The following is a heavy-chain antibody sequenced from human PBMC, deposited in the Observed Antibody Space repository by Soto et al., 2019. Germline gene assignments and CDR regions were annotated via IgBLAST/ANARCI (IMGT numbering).Heavy chain of an antibody. D-gene: IGHD3-10*01. J-gene: IGHJ4*02. V-gene: IGHV4-59*01. Sequence: PSETLSLTCTVSGGSISSYYWSWIRQPPGKGLEWIGYIYYSGSTNYNPSLKSRVTISVDTSKNQFSLKLSSVTAADTAVYYCARGGVGREDYYGSGSYYRPLDYWGQGTLVTVSS. CDR2: IYYSGST. CDR3: ARGGVGREDYYGSGSYYRPLDY. CDR1: GGSISSYY.